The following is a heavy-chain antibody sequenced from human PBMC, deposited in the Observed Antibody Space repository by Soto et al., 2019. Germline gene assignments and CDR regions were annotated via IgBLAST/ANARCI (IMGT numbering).Heavy chain of an antibody. CDR2: IYFSGST. J-gene: IGHJ6*03. V-gene: IGHV4-59*01. CDR3: AGDRGPSTGFYYYYMDV. CDR1: GGSISNYY. Sequence: SETLSLTCAVSGGSISNYYWSWIRQPPGKGLEWIGYIYFSGSTNYNPSLKSRVTISVDTSKNQFSLKLSSVTAADTAVYYCAGDRGPSTGFYYYYMDVWGKGTTVTVSS. D-gene: IGHD2-8*02.